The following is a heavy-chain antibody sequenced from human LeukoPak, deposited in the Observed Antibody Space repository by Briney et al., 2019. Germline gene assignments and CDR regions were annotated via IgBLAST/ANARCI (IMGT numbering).Heavy chain of an antibody. CDR2: INHSGST. Sequence: SETLSLTCAVYGGSFSGHYWSWIRQPPGKGLEWIGEINHSGSTNYNPSLKSRVTISVDTSKNQFSLKLSSVTAADTAVYYCAVPIAAAGTNAFDIWGQGTMVTVSS. CDR3: AVPIAAAGTNAFDI. J-gene: IGHJ3*02. V-gene: IGHV4-34*01. CDR1: GGSFSGHY. D-gene: IGHD6-13*01.